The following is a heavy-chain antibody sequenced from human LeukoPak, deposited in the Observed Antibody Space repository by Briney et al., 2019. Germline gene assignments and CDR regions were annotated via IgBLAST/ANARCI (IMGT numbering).Heavy chain of an antibody. CDR3: ARGILGNNWFDP. J-gene: IGHJ5*02. CDR2: VYYSGST. CDR1: GGSISSHY. D-gene: IGHD7-27*01. Sequence: SETLSLTCTVSGGSISSHYWSWIRQPPGKGLEWIGYVYYSGSTNYIPSLKSRVTISVDTSKNQFSLKLSSVTAADTAVYYCARGILGNNWFDPWGQGTLVTVSS. V-gene: IGHV4-59*11.